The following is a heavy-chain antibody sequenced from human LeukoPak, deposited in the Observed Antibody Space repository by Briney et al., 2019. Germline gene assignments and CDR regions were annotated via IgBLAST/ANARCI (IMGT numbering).Heavy chain of an antibody. CDR3: ANTGSYSVY. Sequence: GGSLRLSCAAPGLTFGSYGMGWVRQAPGKGLEWVSSITSSGTANYADSVKDRFLISRDNSKDTLFLQMNSLRVEDTAVYYCANTGSYSVYWGQGTLVTVSS. CDR1: GLTFGSYG. V-gene: IGHV3-23*01. D-gene: IGHD2-21*01. J-gene: IGHJ4*02. CDR2: ITSSGTA.